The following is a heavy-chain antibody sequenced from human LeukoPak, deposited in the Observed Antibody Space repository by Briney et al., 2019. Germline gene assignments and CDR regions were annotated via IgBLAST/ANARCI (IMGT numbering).Heavy chain of an antibody. J-gene: IGHJ6*02. D-gene: IGHD3-9*01. CDR1: GYTFTSYD. CDR2: MNPNSGNT. Sequence: AASVKVSCKASGYTFTSYDINWVRQATGQGLEGMGWMNPNSGNTGYAQKFQGRVTMTRNTSISTAYMELSRLRSEDTDVYYCARGPVRDFGCLIVKYYYYGMDVWGQGTTVTVSS. CDR3: ARGPVRDFGCLIVKYYYYGMDV. V-gene: IGHV1-8*01.